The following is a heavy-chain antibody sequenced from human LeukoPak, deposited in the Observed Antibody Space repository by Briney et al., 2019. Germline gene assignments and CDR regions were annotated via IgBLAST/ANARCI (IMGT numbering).Heavy chain of an antibody. CDR2: ISSSSSTI. D-gene: IGHD3-10*01. V-gene: IGHV3-11*04. Sequence: GGSLRLSCAASGFTFSDYYMSWIRQAPGKGLEWVSYISSSSSTIYYADSVKGRFTISRDNAKNSLYLQMNSLRAEDTAVYYCARAAMVRGVIIKTFDYWGQGTLVTVSS. CDR3: ARAAMVRGVIIKTFDY. CDR1: GFTFSDYY. J-gene: IGHJ4*02.